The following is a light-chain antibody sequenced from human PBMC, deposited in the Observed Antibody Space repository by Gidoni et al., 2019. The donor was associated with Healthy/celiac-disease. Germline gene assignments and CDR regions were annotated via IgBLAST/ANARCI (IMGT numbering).Light chain of an antibody. CDR2: GAS. CDR3: KQYGSSPQT. V-gene: IGKV3-20*01. J-gene: IGKJ3*01. Sequence: EIVLTQSPGTLSLSPGERATLSCRASQSVSSSYLAWDQQKPGQTTRLLIYGASSRATGIPDRFSGSGSGKDFTLTISRLEPEDFAVDYCKQYGSSPQTFGPGTKVDIK. CDR1: QSVSSSY.